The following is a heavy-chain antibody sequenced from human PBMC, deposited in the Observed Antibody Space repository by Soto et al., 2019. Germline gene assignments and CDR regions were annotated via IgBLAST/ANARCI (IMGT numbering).Heavy chain of an antibody. V-gene: IGHV4-34*01. J-gene: IGHJ4*02. Sequence: SETLSLTCAVYGGSFSGYYWSWIRQPPGKGLEWIGEINHSGSTNYNPSLKSRVTISVDTSKNQFSLKLSSVTAADTAVYYCARVATSNFYGGNSEAPFDYWGQGTPVTVSS. CDR2: INHSGST. CDR3: ARVATSNFYGGNSEAPFDY. CDR1: GGSFSGYY. D-gene: IGHD4-17*01.